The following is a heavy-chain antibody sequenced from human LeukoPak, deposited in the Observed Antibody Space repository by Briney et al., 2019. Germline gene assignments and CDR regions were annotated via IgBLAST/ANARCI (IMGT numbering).Heavy chain of an antibody. CDR3: AREMRGYDFWSGYYAYNWFDP. CDR2: IYTSGST. Sequence: PSQTLSLTCTVSGGSISSGSYYWSWIRQPAGKGLEWIGRIYTSGSTNYNPSLKSRATISVDTSKNQFSLKLSSVTAADTAVYYCAREMRGYDFWSGYYAYNWFDPWGQGTLVTVSS. CDR1: GGSISSGSYY. J-gene: IGHJ5*02. V-gene: IGHV4-61*02. D-gene: IGHD3-3*01.